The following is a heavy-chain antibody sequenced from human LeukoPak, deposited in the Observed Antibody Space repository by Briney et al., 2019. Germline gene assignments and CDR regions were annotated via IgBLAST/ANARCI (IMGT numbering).Heavy chain of an antibody. Sequence: GGTLRLSCAASGFTFSSYGMSWVRQAPGKGLEWVSGISGSGGSTYYADSVKGRFTISRDNSKNTLYLQMSSLRVEDTAAYYCAKTSGAAGTWAPDYWGQGTLVTVSS. V-gene: IGHV3-23*01. CDR3: AKTSGAAGTWAPDY. D-gene: IGHD6-13*01. CDR2: ISGSGGST. CDR1: GFTFSSYG. J-gene: IGHJ4*02.